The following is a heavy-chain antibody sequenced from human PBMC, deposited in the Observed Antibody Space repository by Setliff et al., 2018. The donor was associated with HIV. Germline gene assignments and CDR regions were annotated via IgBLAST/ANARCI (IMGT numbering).Heavy chain of an antibody. CDR2: INYSGET. CDR3: ARHAAVTISSMWYANAAFDV. D-gene: IGHD4-17*01. Sequence: SETLSLTCTVSGGSISGYFWTWMRQAPGKGLEWLGYINYSGETNYNPSLRRRVTISIDTSTNQFSLKIDSMTASDTAIYYCARHAAVTISSMWYANAAFDVWGQGTGVTVS. V-gene: IGHV4-59*08. J-gene: IGHJ3*01. CDR1: GGSISGYF.